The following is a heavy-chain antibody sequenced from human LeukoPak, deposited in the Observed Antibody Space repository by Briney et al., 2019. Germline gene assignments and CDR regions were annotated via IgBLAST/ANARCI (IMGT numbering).Heavy chain of an antibody. CDR1: GFTFSSYT. CDR3: AREGYYGSGLYYYYYMDV. D-gene: IGHD3-10*01. CDR2: ISGSSSTI. Sequence: GGSLRLSCAASGFTFSSYTMNWVRQAPGKGLEWVSYISGSSSTIYYADSVKGRFTISRDNAKNSLYLQMNSLRAEDTAVYYCAREGYYGSGLYYYYYMDVWGKGTTVTVS. J-gene: IGHJ6*03. V-gene: IGHV3-48*01.